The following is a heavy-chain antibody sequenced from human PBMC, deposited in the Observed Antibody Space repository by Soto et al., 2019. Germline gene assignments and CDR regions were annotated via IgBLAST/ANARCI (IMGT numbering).Heavy chain of an antibody. CDR2: INHSGST. CDR1: GGSFSGYY. V-gene: IGHV4-34*01. D-gene: IGHD6-13*01. CDR3: ASDYSSRKNYYMDV. Sequence: ETLSLTCAVYGGSFSGYYWSWIRQPPGKGLEWIGEINHSGSTNYNPSLKSRVTISVDTSKNQFSLKLSSVTAADTAVYYCASDYSSRKNYYMDVWGKGTTVTVSS. J-gene: IGHJ6*03.